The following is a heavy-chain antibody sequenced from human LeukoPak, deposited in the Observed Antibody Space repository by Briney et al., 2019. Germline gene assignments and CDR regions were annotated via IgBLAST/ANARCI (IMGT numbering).Heavy chain of an antibody. CDR1: GGSFSGYY. V-gene: IGHV4-34*01. Sequence: SETLSLTCAVYGGSFSGYYWSWIRQPPGKGLEWIGEINHSGSTNYNPSLKSRVTISVDTSKNQFSLKLSSVTAADTVVYYCARGQQRYYDSSGNWFDPWGQGTLVTVSS. CDR2: INHSGST. D-gene: IGHD3-22*01. J-gene: IGHJ5*02. CDR3: ARGQQRYYDSSGNWFDP.